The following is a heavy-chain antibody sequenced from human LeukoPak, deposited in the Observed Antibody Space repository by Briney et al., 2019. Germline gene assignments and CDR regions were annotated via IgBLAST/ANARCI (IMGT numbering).Heavy chain of an antibody. CDR3: ARDFREMATISDY. CDR1: GYTFTGYY. Sequence: ASVKVSCKASGYTFTGYYMHWVRQAPGQGLEWMGWISAYNGNTNYAQKVQGRVTMTTDTSTSTAYMELRSLRSDDTAVYYCARDFREMATISDYWGQGTLVTVSS. J-gene: IGHJ4*02. D-gene: IGHD5-24*01. V-gene: IGHV1-18*04. CDR2: ISAYNGNT.